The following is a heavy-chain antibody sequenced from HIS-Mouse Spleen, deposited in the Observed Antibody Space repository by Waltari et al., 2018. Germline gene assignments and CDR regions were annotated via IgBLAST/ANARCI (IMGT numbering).Heavy chain of an antibody. D-gene: IGHD6-19*01. CDR1: GFTFSSYG. Sequence: QVQLVESGGGVVQPGRSLRLSCAASGFTFSSYGMHWVRKAPGKGLVWVAVISYDGSNKYYADSVKGRFSISRDNSKNTLYLQMNSLRAEDTAVYYCAKASSGWLDYWGQGTLVTVSS. J-gene: IGHJ4*02. V-gene: IGHV3-30*18. CDR3: AKASSGWLDY. CDR2: ISYDGSNK.